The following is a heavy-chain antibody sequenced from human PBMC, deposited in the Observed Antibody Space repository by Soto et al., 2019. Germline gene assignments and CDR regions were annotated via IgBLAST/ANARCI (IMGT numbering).Heavy chain of an antibody. D-gene: IGHD5-18*01. CDR2: IIPIFGTA. CDR1: RGTFSSYA. Sequence: SVKVSCKASRGTFSSYAISWVRQSPGQGLEWMGGIIPIFGTAYYAQKFQGRVTITADESTSTAYMELSSLRSEDTAVYYCARVCTRYSYGFDYWGQGTLVTVSS. J-gene: IGHJ4*02. V-gene: IGHV1-69*13. CDR3: ARVCTRYSYGFDY.